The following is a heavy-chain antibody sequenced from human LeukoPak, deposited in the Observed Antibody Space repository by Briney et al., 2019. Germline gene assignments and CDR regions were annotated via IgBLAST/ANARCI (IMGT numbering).Heavy chain of an antibody. J-gene: IGHJ5*02. CDR1: GGSISSGGYY. CDR3: ARVALVDRGTANWFDP. Sequence: TSETLSLTCTVSGGSISSGGYYWSWIRQHPGKGLEWIGYIYYSGSTYYNPSLKSRVTISVDTSKNQFSLKLSSVTAADTAVYYYARVALVDRGTANWFDPWGQGTLVTVSS. CDR2: IYYSGST. V-gene: IGHV4-31*03. D-gene: IGHD3-9*01.